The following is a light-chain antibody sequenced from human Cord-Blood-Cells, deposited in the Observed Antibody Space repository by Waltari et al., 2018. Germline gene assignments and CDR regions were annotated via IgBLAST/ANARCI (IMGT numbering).Light chain of an antibody. CDR1: SSDVGGYNY. V-gene: IGLV2-11*01. Sequence: QSALTQPRSVSGSPGQSVTISCTGTSSDVGGYNYVSWYQQHPGKAPTLMVYDVSKRPSGVPDRFSGSKSGNTASLTISGLQAEDEADYYCCSYAGSSWVFGGGTKLTVL. CDR2: DVS. J-gene: IGLJ3*02. CDR3: CSYAGSSWV.